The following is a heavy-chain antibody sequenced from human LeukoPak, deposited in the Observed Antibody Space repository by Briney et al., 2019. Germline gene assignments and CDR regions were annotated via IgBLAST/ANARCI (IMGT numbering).Heavy chain of an antibody. CDR1: GFTFSSYA. CDR2: ISRSDDST. Sequence: GGSLRLSCAASGFTFSSYAMSWVRQAPGKGLEWVSSISRSDDSTYYADSVKGRFTISRDNSKNTLYLQMNSLRAEDTAVYYCAKETSRGTSGSPPDIWGQGTMVTVSS. V-gene: IGHV3-23*01. CDR3: AKETSRGTSGSPPDI. D-gene: IGHD3-10*01. J-gene: IGHJ3*02.